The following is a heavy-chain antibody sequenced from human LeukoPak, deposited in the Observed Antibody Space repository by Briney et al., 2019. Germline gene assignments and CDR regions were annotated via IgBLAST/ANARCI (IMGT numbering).Heavy chain of an antibody. Sequence: GGSLRLSCSASGFIFSSYGMHWVRQAPGKGLEWVSYISSRSSTIYYADYVKGRFTISRDNAKNSLYLQMNSLRAEDTAVYYCARDRAMIVITNEEGVFDYWGQGAPVTVSS. CDR2: ISSRSSTI. CDR1: GFIFSSYG. D-gene: IGHD3-22*01. CDR3: ARDRAMIVITNEEGVFDY. J-gene: IGHJ4*02. V-gene: IGHV3-48*01.